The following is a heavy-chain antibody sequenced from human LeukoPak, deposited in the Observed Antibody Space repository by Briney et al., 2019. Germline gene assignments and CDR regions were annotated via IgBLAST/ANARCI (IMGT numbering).Heavy chain of an antibody. J-gene: IGHJ4*02. V-gene: IGHV1-69*05. CDR3: ARSAGVVGATAYYFDY. CDR2: IIPIFGTA. D-gene: IGHD1-26*01. CDR1: GGTFSSYA. Sequence: SVKVSCKASGGTFSSYAISWVRQAPGQGLEWMGGIIPIFGTANYAQKFQGRVTITTDESTSTAYMELSSLRSEDTAVYYCARSAGVVGATAYYFDYWGQGTLVTVSS.